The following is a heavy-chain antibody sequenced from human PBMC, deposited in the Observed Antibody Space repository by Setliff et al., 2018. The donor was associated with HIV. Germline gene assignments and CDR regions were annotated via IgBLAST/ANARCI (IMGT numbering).Heavy chain of an antibody. CDR1: GFIVSSNY. Sequence: GSLRLSCAASGFIVSSNYMNWVRQTPEKGLEWVASIYSGSNTYYADSVKGRYTFSIDNSKNTMYLLMDNLRVEDTAIYYCARGPPSDHFFYMDVWGPGTTVTVSS. V-gene: IGHV3-53*01. CDR2: IYSGSNT. J-gene: IGHJ6*03. CDR3: ARGPPSDHFFYMDV.